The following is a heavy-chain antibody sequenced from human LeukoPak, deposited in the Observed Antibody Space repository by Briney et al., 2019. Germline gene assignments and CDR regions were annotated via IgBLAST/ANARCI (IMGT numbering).Heavy chain of an antibody. CDR2: ISGSGGST. CDR1: GFTFSSYA. V-gene: IGHV3-23*01. CDR3: AKQMSTVTFTPFDY. J-gene: IGHJ4*02. D-gene: IGHD3-16*01. Sequence: GGSLRLSCAASGFTFSSYAMSWVRQTPGKGLEWVSAISGSGGSTDYVDSVKGRFTISRDNSKNTLYLQMNSLRADDTAVYYCAKQMSTVTFTPFDYWGQGTLVTVSS.